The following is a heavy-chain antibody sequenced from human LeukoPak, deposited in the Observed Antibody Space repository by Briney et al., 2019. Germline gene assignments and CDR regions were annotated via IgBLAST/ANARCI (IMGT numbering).Heavy chain of an antibody. D-gene: IGHD6-13*01. V-gene: IGHV4-39*01. CDR2: IYYSGST. CDR3: ARRLSWFTVDYLDY. Sequence: PSETLSLTCTVSGGSISSSSYYWGWIRQPPGKGLEWIGSIYYSGSTYYNPSLKSRVTISVDTSKNQFSLKLSSVTAADTAVYYCARRLSWFTVDYLDYWGQGTLVTVSS. J-gene: IGHJ4*02. CDR1: GGSISSSSYY.